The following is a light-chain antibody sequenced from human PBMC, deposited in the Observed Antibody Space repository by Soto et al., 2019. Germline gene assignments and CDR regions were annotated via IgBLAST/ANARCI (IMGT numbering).Light chain of an antibody. CDR3: QQSYSTLLT. J-gene: IGKJ1*01. V-gene: IGKV1-39*01. Sequence: DIQMTQSPSSLSASVGDRVTITCRASQSISSYLNWYQQKPGKAPKLLINAASSLQSGVPSRFSGSESGTDFTLTISSLQPEDIATYNCQQSYSTLLTFGQGTKVEIK. CDR2: AAS. CDR1: QSISSY.